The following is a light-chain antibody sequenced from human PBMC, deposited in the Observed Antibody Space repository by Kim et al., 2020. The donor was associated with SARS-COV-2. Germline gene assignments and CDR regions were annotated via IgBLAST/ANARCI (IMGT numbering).Light chain of an antibody. J-gene: IGLJ2*01. V-gene: IGLV3-1*01. CDR3: QAWDSSTVV. CDR2: QYS. CDR1: KLGDKY. Sequence: SGSPGQTASMTGSGDKLGDKYACWYQQKPGQSPVLVIYQYSKRPSGIPERFSGSNSGNTATLTISGTQAMDEADYYCQAWDSSTVVFGGGTQLTVL.